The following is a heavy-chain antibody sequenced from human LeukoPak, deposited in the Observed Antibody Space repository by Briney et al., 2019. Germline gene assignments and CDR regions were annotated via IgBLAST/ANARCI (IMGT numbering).Heavy chain of an antibody. D-gene: IGHD1-26*01. V-gene: IGHV3-23*01. CDR2: ISGGADRT. CDR1: GFTFSSYA. CDR3: ARDQPWEPPDH. Sequence: PGGSLRLSCAASGFTFSSYAMSWVRQAPGKGLEWVSGISGGADRTYYADSVKGRFTISRDNSKNTLYLQMNSLRSEDTAVYYCARDQPWEPPDHWGQGTLVTVSS. J-gene: IGHJ4*02.